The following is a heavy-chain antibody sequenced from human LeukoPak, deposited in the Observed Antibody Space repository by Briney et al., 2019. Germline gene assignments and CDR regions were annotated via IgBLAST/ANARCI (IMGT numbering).Heavy chain of an antibody. D-gene: IGHD3-10*01. CDR2: IVVGCGST. J-gene: IGHJ4*02. CDR1: GFTFTSSA. V-gene: IGHV1-58*01. CDR3: AAVPHYMVRGVIRNDY. Sequence: SVKVSCKASGFTFTSSAVQWVRQARGQRLEWIGWIVVGCGSTNYAQKFQGRVTITRDMSTSTAYMELSSLRSEDTAVYYCAAVPHYMVRGVIRNDYWGQGTLVTVSS.